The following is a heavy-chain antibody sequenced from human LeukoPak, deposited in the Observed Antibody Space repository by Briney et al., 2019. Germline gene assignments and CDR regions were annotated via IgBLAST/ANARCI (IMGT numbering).Heavy chain of an antibody. Sequence: SETLSLTCAVSGGSISDYYWNWIRQSPGKALEWIGYMYSSGSTNWGTDYSPSLKIRLTLSVDTSKNQFTLRLSAVTAAYTAVYYCAKFSGTYGQAFDIWGQGTMVSVSS. CDR1: GGSISDYY. CDR2: MYSSGST. D-gene: IGHD5-12*01. CDR3: AKFSGTYGQAFDI. V-gene: IGHV4-59*01. J-gene: IGHJ3*02.